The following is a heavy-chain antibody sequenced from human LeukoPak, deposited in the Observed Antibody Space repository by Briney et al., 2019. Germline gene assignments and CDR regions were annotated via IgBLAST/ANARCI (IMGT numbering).Heavy chain of an antibody. CDR1: GFTVSSNY. Sequence: GASLRLSCAASGFTVSSNYMSWVRQAPGKGLEWVSVIYSGGSTYYADSVKGRFTISRDNSKNTLYLQMNSLRAEDTAVYYCARVSGLEMATLRYWGQGTLVTVSS. V-gene: IGHV3-53*01. J-gene: IGHJ4*02. CDR3: ARVSGLEMATLRY. D-gene: IGHD5-24*01. CDR2: IYSGGST.